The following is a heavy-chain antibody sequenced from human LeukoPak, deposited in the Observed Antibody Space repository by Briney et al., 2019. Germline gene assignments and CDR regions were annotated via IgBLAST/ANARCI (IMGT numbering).Heavy chain of an antibody. CDR2: ISSSGST. D-gene: IGHD4-11*01. Sequence: SETLSLTCTVSGDSISSGDYYWSWIRQPAGKGLEWIGRISSSGSTNYNPSLKSRVTISVDTSKKQFSLKLISVTAADTAVYYCARGRNYVHYFDYWGQGILVTVSS. V-gene: IGHV4-61*02. CDR3: ARGRNYVHYFDY. CDR1: GDSISSGDYY. J-gene: IGHJ4*02.